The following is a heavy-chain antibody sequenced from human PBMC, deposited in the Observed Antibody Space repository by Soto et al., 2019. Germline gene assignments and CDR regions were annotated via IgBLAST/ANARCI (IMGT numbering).Heavy chain of an antibody. V-gene: IGHV3-21*01. CDR1: GFTFSSYS. J-gene: IGHJ4*02. Sequence: GGSLRLSCAASGFTFSSYSMNWVRQAPGKGLEWVSSISSSSSYIYYADSVKGRFTISRDNAKNSLYLQMNSLRAEDTAVYYCARDRGRIAAAGNDYWGQGTLVTVSS. CDR2: ISSSSSYI. CDR3: ARDRGRIAAAGNDY. D-gene: IGHD6-13*01.